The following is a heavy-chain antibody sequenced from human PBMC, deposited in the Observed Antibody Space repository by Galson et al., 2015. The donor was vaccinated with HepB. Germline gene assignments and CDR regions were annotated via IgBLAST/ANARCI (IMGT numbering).Heavy chain of an antibody. CDR1: GYTFSSYD. CDR3: ARGRRDTAVAAPAAVLLDY. CDR2: MNPNSGNT. J-gene: IGHJ4*02. V-gene: IGHV1-8*01. D-gene: IGHD6-19*01. Sequence: SVKVSCKASGYTFSSYDINWVRQAPGQRLEWMGWMNPNSGNTGYAQKFQGRVTMTRNTSISTAYMELSSLTSEDPAVYYCARGRRDTAVAAPAAVLLDYWGQGILVTVSS.